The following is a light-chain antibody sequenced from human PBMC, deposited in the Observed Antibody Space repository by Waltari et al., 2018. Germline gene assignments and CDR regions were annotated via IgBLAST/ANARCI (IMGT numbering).Light chain of an antibody. CDR2: EVT. CDR3: CSYAGLGIYV. J-gene: IGLJ1*01. Sequence: QSGLTQPASVSGSPGQSITISSTGTSSEVGHYNLVPWYQQYPGKAPKLMVYEVTKRTSGVSDRFSGSKSGNTASLTIYGLQSEDEADYYCCSYAGLGIYVFGTGTKVTVL. CDR1: SSEVGHYNL. V-gene: IGLV2-23*02.